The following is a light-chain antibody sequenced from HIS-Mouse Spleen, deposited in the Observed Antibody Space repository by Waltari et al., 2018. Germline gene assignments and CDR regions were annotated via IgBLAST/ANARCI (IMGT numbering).Light chain of an antibody. CDR2: DAS. J-gene: IGKJ4*01. CDR1: QSVSSY. CDR3: QQRSNWPT. Sequence: EIVLTQSPATLSLSPGERATLSCRASQSVSSYLAWYQQKPGQAPRLLIDDASNRATGIPAMFSGSGSGTDFTLTISSLEPEDFAVYYCQQRSNWPTFGGGTKVEIK. V-gene: IGKV3-11*01.